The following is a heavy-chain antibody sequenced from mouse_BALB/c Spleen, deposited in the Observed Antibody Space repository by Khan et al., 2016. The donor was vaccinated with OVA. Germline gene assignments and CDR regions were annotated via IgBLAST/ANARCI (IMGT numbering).Heavy chain of an antibody. CDR1: GFTFSTYG. Sequence: EVELVESGGDLVKPGGSLRLSCAASGFTFSTYGMSWVRQFPDKRLEWVATINSDGYYTYYPDTLKGRFTISRNNAENTLYLQMSSLKSEDTAIYYCASHLTGSFAYWGHGTLGTVSA. CDR3: ASHLTGSFAY. V-gene: IGHV5-6*01. CDR2: INSDGYYT. D-gene: IGHD4-1*01. J-gene: IGHJ3*01.